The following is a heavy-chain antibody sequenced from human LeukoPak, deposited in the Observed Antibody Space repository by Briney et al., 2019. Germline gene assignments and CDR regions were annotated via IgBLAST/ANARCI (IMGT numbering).Heavy chain of an antibody. CDR1: GFTVRNYY. V-gene: IGHV3-74*01. J-gene: IGHJ3*01. CDR2: VNVDGSSR. D-gene: IGHD3-3*01. Sequence: GGSLRLSCAASGFTVRNYYMHWVRQAPGKGLVWISRVNVDGSSRTYADSVTGRFTISRDDARNTVYLEMNSLRAEDTAVYYCARDYDFWSGYPRLALDLWGQGTRVTVSS. CDR3: ARDYDFWSGYPRLALDL.